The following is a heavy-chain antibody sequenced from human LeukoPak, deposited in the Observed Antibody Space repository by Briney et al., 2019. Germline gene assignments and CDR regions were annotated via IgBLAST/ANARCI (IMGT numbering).Heavy chain of an antibody. CDR1: GFTFSSYA. D-gene: IGHD1-26*01. J-gene: IGHJ4*02. CDR3: AKDPYSGSFYDY. V-gene: IGHV3-23*01. CDR2: ISGSGGST. Sequence: GGSLRLSCAASGFTFSSYAMSWVRQAPGKGLEWVSGISGSGGSTYYADSVKGRFTISRDNSKNTLYLQMNSLRAEDTPVYYCAKDPYSGSFYDYWGQGTLVTVSS.